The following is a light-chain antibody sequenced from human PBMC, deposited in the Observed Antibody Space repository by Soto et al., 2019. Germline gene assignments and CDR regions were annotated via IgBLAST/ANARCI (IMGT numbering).Light chain of an antibody. CDR2: GVS. V-gene: IGKV3-15*01. Sequence: EIVMTQSPATLSVSPGXRATLSCRASQSVSSNLAWYQQKPGQTPRLLMYGVSTRATGIPARFSGSGSGTECTLTISSLQSEDFAVYYCQQYNNWPLTFGVGTKVDIK. J-gene: IGKJ4*01. CDR3: QQYNNWPLT. CDR1: QSVSSN.